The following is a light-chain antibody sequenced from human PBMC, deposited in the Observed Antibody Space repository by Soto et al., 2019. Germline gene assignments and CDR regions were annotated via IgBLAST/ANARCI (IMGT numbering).Light chain of an antibody. CDR2: DVS. J-gene: IGLJ2*01. Sequence: QSALTQPASVSGSPGQSITISCTGTSSDVGGYNYVSWYQQHPGKAPKLMIYDVSYRPSGVSNRLSGFKSGNTASLTISGLQAEDEADYYCSSYTSSSTVLFGGGTKLTVL. V-gene: IGLV2-14*01. CDR3: SSYTSSSTVL. CDR1: SSDVGGYNY.